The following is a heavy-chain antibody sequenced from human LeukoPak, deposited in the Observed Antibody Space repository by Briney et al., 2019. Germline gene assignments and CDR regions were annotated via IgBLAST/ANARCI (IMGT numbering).Heavy chain of an antibody. Sequence: SETLSLTCTVSGGSISSSSYYWAWIRQPPGKGLEWIGSIHHSGSTYYNPSLQSRVTISIDTSKNQFSLKLRFVTAADTAVYYCARVRCSGGSCPYYYYYYYMDVWGKGTTVTVSS. CDR3: ARVRCSGGSCPYYYYYYYMDV. CDR1: GGSISSSSYY. D-gene: IGHD2-15*01. CDR2: IHHSGST. J-gene: IGHJ6*03. V-gene: IGHV4-39*07.